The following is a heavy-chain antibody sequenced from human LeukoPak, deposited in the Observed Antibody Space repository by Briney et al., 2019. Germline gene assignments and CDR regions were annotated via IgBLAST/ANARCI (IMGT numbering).Heavy chain of an antibody. J-gene: IGHJ4*02. D-gene: IGHD2-21*01. CDR1: GGSISSSSYY. CDR2: IYYSGST. CDR3: ARESPPIHYYFDY. Sequence: YPSETLSLTCTVSGGSISSSSYYWGWIRQPPGKGLEWIGSIYYSGSTYYNPSLKSRVTISVDTSKNQFSLKLSSVTAADTAVYYCARESPPIHYYFDYWGQGTLVTVSS. V-gene: IGHV4-39*07.